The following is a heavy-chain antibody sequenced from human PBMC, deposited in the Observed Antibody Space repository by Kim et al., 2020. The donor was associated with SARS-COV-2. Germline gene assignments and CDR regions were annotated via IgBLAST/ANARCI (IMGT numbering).Heavy chain of an antibody. D-gene: IGHD6-13*01. CDR3: ASSYEQLARAPIDY. J-gene: IGHJ4*02. Sequence: NPSLKRRVTISVDTSKNQFSLKLSSVTAADTAVYYCASSYEQLARAPIDYWGQGTLVTVSS. V-gene: IGHV4-39*01.